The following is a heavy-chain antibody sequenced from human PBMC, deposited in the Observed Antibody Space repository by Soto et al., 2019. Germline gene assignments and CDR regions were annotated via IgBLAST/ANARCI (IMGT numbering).Heavy chain of an antibody. CDR3: TTDLTIRGYSGYDDDY. Sequence: EVQLVESGGGLVKPGGSLRLSCAAPGFTFSNAWMSWVRQAPGKGLEWVGRIKSKTDGGTTDYAAPVKGRFTISRDDSKNTLYLQMNSLKTEDAAVYYCTTDLTIRGYSGYDDDYWGQGTLVTVSS. J-gene: IGHJ4*02. CDR1: GFTFSNAW. CDR2: IKSKTDGGTT. V-gene: IGHV3-15*01. D-gene: IGHD5-12*01.